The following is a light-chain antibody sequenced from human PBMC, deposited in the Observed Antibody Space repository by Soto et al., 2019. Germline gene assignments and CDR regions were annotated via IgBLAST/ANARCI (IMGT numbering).Light chain of an antibody. J-gene: IGLJ2*01. Sequence: QSALTQPPSASGSPGQSVTISCTGTSSDIGGYDYVSWYQQFLGRAPKLIIYEVNQRPSGVPGRFSGSKSGNTASLTVSGLQTEDEAEYFCSSYAAANNFVVFGGGTKVSVL. CDR3: SSYAAANNFVV. CDR2: EVN. V-gene: IGLV2-8*01. CDR1: SSDIGGYDY.